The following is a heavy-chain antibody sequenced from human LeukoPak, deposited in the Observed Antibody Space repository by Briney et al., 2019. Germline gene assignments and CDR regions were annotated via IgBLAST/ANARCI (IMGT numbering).Heavy chain of an antibody. CDR2: IRYDGSNK. J-gene: IGHJ4*02. V-gene: IGHV3-30*02. Sequence: GGSLRLSCAASGFTFSSYGMHWVRQAPGKGLEWVAFIRYDGSNKYYADSVKGRFTISRDNPKNTLYLQMNSLRAEDTAVYYCAKVPHPHYYDSSGPSLDYFDYWGQGTLVTVSS. CDR3: AKVPHPHYYDSSGPSLDYFDY. D-gene: IGHD3-22*01. CDR1: GFTFSSYG.